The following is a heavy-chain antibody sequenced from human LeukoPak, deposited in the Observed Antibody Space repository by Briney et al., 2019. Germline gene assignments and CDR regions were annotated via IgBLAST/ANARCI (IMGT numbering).Heavy chain of an antibody. D-gene: IGHD5-12*01. J-gene: IGHJ4*02. CDR2: ISYDGSNK. V-gene: IGHV3-30*04. CDR3: ARDVDMGDY. CDR1: GFTFSSYA. Sequence: PGGSLRLSCAASGFTFSSYAMHWVRQAPGKGLEWVAVISYDGSNKYYADSVKGRFTISRDNSKNTLYLQMNSLRAEDTAVYYCARDVDMGDYWGQGTLVTVSS.